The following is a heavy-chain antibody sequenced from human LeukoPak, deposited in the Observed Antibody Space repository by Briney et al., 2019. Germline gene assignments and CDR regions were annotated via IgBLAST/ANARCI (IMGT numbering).Heavy chain of an antibody. CDR1: GYTFTGYY. CDR2: INPNSGGT. D-gene: IGHD2-2*01. Sequence: RASVTVSCKASGYTFTGYYMHWVRQAPGQGLEWMGWINPNSGGTNYSQKFQGRVTMTRDTSISTAYMELSRLRSDDTAVYYCARVRTLPAAANFDYWGQGTLVAVSS. J-gene: IGHJ4*02. CDR3: ARVRTLPAAANFDY. V-gene: IGHV1-2*02.